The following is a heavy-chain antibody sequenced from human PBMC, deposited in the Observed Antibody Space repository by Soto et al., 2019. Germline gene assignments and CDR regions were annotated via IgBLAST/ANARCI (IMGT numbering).Heavy chain of an antibody. CDR3: ARDRRYCSGGSCSADDAFDF. J-gene: IGHJ3*01. D-gene: IGHD2-15*01. CDR1: GASISSYY. V-gene: IGHV4-59*01. Sequence: QVQLQESGPGLVKPSETLSLTCTVSGASISSYYWSWIRQPPGKGLEWIGYMYYSGSTNYNPSLTRRVTISVDTSKNQFSLKLSSVTAADTAVYYCARDRRYCSGGSCSADDAFDFWGQGTMVTVSS. CDR2: MYYSGST.